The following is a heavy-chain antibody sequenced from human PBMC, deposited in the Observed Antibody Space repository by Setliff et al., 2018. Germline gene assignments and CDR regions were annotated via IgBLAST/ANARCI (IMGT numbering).Heavy chain of an antibody. V-gene: IGHV1-18*01. Sequence: ASVKVSCKASGYTFSNYGISWVRQAPGQGLEWMGWISAYNGYIIYAQKLQGRVIMTTDTSTSTAYMELKSLRPDDTAVYYCARDRSNIVVVPSGAKFDPWGQGTLVTVSS. CDR1: GYTFSNYG. D-gene: IGHD2-2*01. CDR2: ISAYNGYI. J-gene: IGHJ5*02. CDR3: ARDRSNIVVVPSGAKFDP.